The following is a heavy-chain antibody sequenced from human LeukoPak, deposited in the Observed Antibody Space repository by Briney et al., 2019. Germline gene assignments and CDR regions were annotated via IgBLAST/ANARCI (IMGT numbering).Heavy chain of an antibody. CDR2: IYTSGST. CDR1: GDSISSGSYY. V-gene: IGHV4-61*02. Sequence: SETLSLTCTVSGDSISSGSYYWSWIRQPAGKGLEWIGRIYTSGSTKYNPSLKSRVTISLDTSKNQSSLKVSSVTAADTAMYYCATTRWTSERGGFDYWGQGTLVTVSS. CDR3: ATTRWTSERGGFDY. D-gene: IGHD1-1*01. J-gene: IGHJ4*02.